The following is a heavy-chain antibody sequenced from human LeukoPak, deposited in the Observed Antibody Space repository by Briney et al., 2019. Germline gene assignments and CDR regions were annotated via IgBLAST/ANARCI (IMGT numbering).Heavy chain of an antibody. CDR3: ARHIRLGGWFGP. Sequence: PSETLSLTCTVSGGSISSYYWSWIRQPPGKGLEWIGYIYYSGSTNYNPSLKSRVTISFDKSTSYLSLKLTSATAADTAIYYCARHIRLGGWFGPWGQGTLVTVSS. CDR2: IYYSGST. D-gene: IGHD3-16*01. V-gene: IGHV4-59*08. J-gene: IGHJ5*02. CDR1: GGSISSYY.